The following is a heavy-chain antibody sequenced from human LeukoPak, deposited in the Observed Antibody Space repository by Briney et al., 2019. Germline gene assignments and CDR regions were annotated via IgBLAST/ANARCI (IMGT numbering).Heavy chain of an antibody. D-gene: IGHD2-2*02. Sequence: SETLSLTCAVYGGSFSGYYWSWIRQPPGKGLEWIGEINHSGSTNYNPSLKSRVTISVDTFKNQISLKLSSVTAADTAVYYCARGRRIFHRDCSSTSCYNLNWFDPWGQGTLVTVSS. V-gene: IGHV4-34*01. CDR3: ARGRRIFHRDCSSTSCYNLNWFDP. CDR1: GGSFSGYY. CDR2: INHSGST. J-gene: IGHJ5*02.